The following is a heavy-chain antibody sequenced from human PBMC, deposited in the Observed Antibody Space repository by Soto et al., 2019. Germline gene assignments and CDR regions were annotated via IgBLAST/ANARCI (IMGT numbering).Heavy chain of an antibody. Sequence: PSETLSPTCAVYGGSFSGYYWSWIRQPPGKGLEWIGEINHSGSTNYNPSLKSRVTISVDTSKNQFSLKLSSVTAADTAVYYCARVRLAARLLFDYWGQGTLVTVSS. CDR1: GGSFSGYY. V-gene: IGHV4-34*01. D-gene: IGHD6-6*01. J-gene: IGHJ4*02. CDR2: INHSGST. CDR3: ARVRLAARLLFDY.